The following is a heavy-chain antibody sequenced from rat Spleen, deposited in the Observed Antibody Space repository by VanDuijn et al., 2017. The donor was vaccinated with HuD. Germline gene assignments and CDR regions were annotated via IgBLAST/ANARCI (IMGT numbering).Heavy chain of an antibody. D-gene: IGHD3-7*01. J-gene: IGHJ4*01. CDR3: ARLKYRARVMDA. CDR2: ISYEGSST. CDR1: GFTFSDYY. V-gene: IGHV5-22*01. Sequence: EVQLVESGGGLVQPGRSLKLSCAASGFTFSDYYMAWVRQAPKKGLEWVASISYEGSSTYYRDSVKGRFTISRDNAKSTLYLQMDSLRSEDTATYYCARLKYRARVMDAWGQGASVTVSS.